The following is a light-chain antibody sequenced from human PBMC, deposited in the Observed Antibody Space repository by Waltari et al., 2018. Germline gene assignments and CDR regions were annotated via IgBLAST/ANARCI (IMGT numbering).Light chain of an antibody. CDR2: YDR. J-gene: IGLJ1*01. CDR3: HVWHPHVDPGV. CDR1: NIGTYS. V-gene: IGLV3-21*04. Sequence: SVVTQPPSVSVAPGETATITCGGDNIGTYSVHWYQQKAGQAPVLVIFYDRDRPSGIPDRFSGSNSGNTATLTISRVEAGDEARYYCHVWHPHVDPGVFGTGTEVTVL.